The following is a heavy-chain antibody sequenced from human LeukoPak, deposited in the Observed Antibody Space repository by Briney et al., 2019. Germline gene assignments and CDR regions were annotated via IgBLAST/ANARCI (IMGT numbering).Heavy chain of an antibody. D-gene: IGHD6-19*01. CDR2: IYYSGST. J-gene: IGHJ4*02. Sequence: SETLSLTCTASGGSISSYYWSWIRQPPGKGLEWIGYIYYSGSTNYNPSLKSRVTISVDTSKNQFSLKLSSVTAADTAVYYCAREVTVAGLYYFDYWGQGTLVTVSS. CDR1: GGSISSYY. CDR3: AREVTVAGLYYFDY. V-gene: IGHV4-59*01.